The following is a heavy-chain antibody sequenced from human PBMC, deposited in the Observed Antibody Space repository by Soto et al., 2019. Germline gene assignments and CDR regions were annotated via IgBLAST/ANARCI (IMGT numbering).Heavy chain of an antibody. CDR2: ISGRGGST. CDR1: GFTFPSYA. V-gene: IGHV3-23*01. D-gene: IGHD3-22*01. Sequence: EVQLLESGGGLVQPGGSLRLSCAASGFTFPSYAMTWVRQAPGKGLEWVSAISGRGGSTYYADSVKGRFTISRDNSKNTIYLEMNSLRVEDTAVYYCAKDASYDSSGHWSPLDYWGQGTLVTVSS. J-gene: IGHJ4*02. CDR3: AKDASYDSSGHWSPLDY.